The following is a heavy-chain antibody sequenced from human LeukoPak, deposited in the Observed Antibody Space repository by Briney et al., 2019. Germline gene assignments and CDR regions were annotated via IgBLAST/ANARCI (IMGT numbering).Heavy chain of an antibody. Sequence: SVKVSCKASGGTFSSYTISWVRQAPGQGLEWMGRIIPIFGTANYAQKFQGRVTITTDESTSTAYMELSSLRSEDTAVYYCATKTTVTTSRAEYFQHWGQGTLVTVSS. J-gene: IGHJ1*01. CDR2: IIPIFGTA. CDR1: GGTFSSYT. D-gene: IGHD4-17*01. CDR3: ATKTTVTTSRAEYFQH. V-gene: IGHV1-69*05.